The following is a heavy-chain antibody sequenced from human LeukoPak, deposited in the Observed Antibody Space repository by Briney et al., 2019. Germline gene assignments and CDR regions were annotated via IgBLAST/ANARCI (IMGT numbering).Heavy chain of an antibody. Sequence: PSETLSLTCTVSGGSISSYYWSWIRQPAGKGLEWIGRIYTSGSTNYNPSLESRVTMSVDTSKNQFSLKLSSVTAADTAVYYCARERFGELLGNWFDPWGQGTLVTVSS. J-gene: IGHJ5*02. CDR3: ARERFGELLGNWFDP. CDR2: IYTSGST. V-gene: IGHV4-4*07. CDR1: GGSISSYY. D-gene: IGHD3-10*01.